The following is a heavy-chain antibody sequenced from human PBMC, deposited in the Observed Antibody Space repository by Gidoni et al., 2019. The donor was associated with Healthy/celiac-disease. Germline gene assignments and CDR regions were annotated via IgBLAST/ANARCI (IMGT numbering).Heavy chain of an antibody. J-gene: IGHJ3*02. CDR3: ARDYNIVVVVAATPSGAFDI. CDR1: GYTFTSYG. D-gene: IGHD2-15*01. CDR2: ISAYNGNT. Sequence: GQSGAEVKKPGASVKVSCKASGYTFTSYGISWVRQAPGQGLEWMGWISAYNGNTNYAQKLQGRVTMTTDTSTSTAYMELRSLRSDDSAVYYGARDYNIVVVVAATPSGAFDIWGQGTMVTVSS. V-gene: IGHV1-18*01.